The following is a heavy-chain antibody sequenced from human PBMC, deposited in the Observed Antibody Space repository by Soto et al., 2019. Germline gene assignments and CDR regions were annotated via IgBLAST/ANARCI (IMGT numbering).Heavy chain of an antibody. CDR2: ISAYNGNT. Sequence: ASVKVACKASGYTFTSYGISWVRQAPGQGLEWMGWISAYNGNTNYAEKLQGRVTMATDTSTSKAYMELTSLSSDDTAVYYCARDFSSGWHEALIDYYSCYCLGVWRKGTRVTASS. V-gene: IGHV1-18*01. CDR1: GYTFTSYG. D-gene: IGHD6-19*01. J-gene: IGHJ6*03. CDR3: ARDFSSGWHEALIDYYSCYCLGV.